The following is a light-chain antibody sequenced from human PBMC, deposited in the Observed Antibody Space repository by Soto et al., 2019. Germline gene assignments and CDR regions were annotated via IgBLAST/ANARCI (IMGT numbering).Light chain of an antibody. V-gene: IGKV3D-15*01. CDR3: QQCNNWPPWT. CDR2: GAS. J-gene: IGKJ1*01. Sequence: EIVMTQSPATLSVSPGERATLSCRASLIVGSNLVCYQQKPGQAPRLLIYGASTRATGIPARFSGSGSGTEFTLTISSLQSEDSAVYFCQQCNNWPPWTFGQGTKV. CDR1: LIVGSN.